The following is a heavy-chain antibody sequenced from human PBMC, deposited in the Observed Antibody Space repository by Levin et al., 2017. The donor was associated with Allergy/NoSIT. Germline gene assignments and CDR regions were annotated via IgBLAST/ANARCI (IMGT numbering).Heavy chain of an antibody. CDR1: GYTFTGYY. D-gene: IGHD2-2*01. Sequence: ASVKVSCKASGYTFTGYYMHWVRQAPGQGLEWMGRINPISGGTNYAQKFQGRVTITRDTSISTAYMELSSLRSDDTAVYSCARDKGGGTSSDYWGQGTLVSVSS. V-gene: IGHV1-2*06. CDR2: INPISGGT. CDR3: ARDKGGGTSSDY. J-gene: IGHJ4*02.